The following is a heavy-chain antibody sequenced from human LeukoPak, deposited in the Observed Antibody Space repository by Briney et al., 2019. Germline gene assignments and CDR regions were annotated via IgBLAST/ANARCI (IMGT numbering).Heavy chain of an antibody. V-gene: IGHV4-59*02. CDR2: IHYSGGA. CDR3: ARDGVNWFDP. Sequence: SETLSLTCTVSGGSVTTYHWTWIRQPPGKGLEWIGHIHYSGGADYSPSLKSRVSISLDTSKNHFSLRLTSVTAADTGVYYCARDGVNWFDPWGQGTLVTVSS. D-gene: IGHD3-16*01. J-gene: IGHJ5*02. CDR1: GGSVTTYH.